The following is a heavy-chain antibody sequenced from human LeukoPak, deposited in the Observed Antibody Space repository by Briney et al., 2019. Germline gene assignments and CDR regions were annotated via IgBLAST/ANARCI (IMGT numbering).Heavy chain of an antibody. V-gene: IGHV1-2*02. Sequence: ASVKVSCKASGYTFTSYGISWVRQAPGQGLDWMGKMNPNGGGTQYAQRFQGRVTMARDTSISTAYMELSGLTSDDTAVYYCVRDSAPSGSWWFDSWGQGTLVTVSS. J-gene: IGHJ5*01. CDR2: MNPNGGGT. CDR3: VRDSAPSGSWWFDS. CDR1: GYTFTSYG. D-gene: IGHD3-10*01.